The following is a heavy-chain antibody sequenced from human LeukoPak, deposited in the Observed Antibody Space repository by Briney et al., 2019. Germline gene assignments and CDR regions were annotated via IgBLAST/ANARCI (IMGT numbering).Heavy chain of an antibody. V-gene: IGHV3-7*04. CDR1: GFTFSRYW. D-gene: IGHD3-16*01. J-gene: IGHJ2*01. Sequence: GGSLRLSCAASGFTFSRYWMSWVRQAPGKGLEWVANIKQDGSEKYYVDSVKGRFTISRDNAKNSLYLQTNSLRAEDTAVYYCARGKYYDYVWGSSTWYFDLWGRGTLVTVSS. CDR3: ARGKYYDYVWGSSTWYFDL. CDR2: IKQDGSEK.